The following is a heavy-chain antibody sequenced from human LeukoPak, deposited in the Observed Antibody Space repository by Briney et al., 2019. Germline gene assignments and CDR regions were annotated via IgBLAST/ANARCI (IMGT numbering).Heavy chain of an antibody. Sequence: GGSLRLSCAASGLSIRNYWMHWVRQAPGKGLVWVSRINSDGSSTSYADSVKGRFTISRDNAKNTLYLRMNSLRSEDTAVYYCAREKGTGTTSGVDFWGQGTLVTVSS. V-gene: IGHV3-74*01. D-gene: IGHD1-7*01. J-gene: IGHJ4*02. CDR3: AREKGTGTTSGVDF. CDR1: GLSIRNYW. CDR2: INSDGSST.